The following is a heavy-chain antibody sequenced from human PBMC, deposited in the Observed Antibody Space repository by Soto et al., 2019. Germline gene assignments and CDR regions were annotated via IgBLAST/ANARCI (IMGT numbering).Heavy chain of an antibody. D-gene: IGHD3-10*01. CDR2: MWYDGSNK. CDR1: GFRFSRYG. V-gene: IGHV3-33*06. J-gene: IGHJ4*02. Sequence: PGGSLRLSCAASGFRFSRYGMHWVRQAPGKGLEWVAVMWYDGSNKYYADSVKGRFTISRDNSRNTLFLQMNSLRAEDTAVYYCAKTYYYGSGSYFPFDSWGQGTLVTVSS. CDR3: AKTYYYGSGSYFPFDS.